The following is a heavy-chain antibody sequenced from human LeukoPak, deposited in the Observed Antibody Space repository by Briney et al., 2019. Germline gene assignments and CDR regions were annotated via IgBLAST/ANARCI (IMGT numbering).Heavy chain of an antibody. V-gene: IGHV3-11*01. CDR1: GFTVSSNY. J-gene: IGHJ6*03. CDR3: ARDVPVFYYYYMDV. D-gene: IGHD2-8*01. Sequence: GGSLRLSCAASGFTVSSNYMSWIRQAPGKGLEWVSYISSSGSTIYYADSVKGRFTISRDNAKNSLYLQMNSLRAEDTAVYYCARDVPVFYYYYMDVWGKGTTVTVSS. CDR2: ISSSGSTI.